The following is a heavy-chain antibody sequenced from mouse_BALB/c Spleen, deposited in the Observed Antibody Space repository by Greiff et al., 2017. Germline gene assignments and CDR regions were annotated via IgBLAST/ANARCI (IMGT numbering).Heavy chain of an antibody. CDR2: ISTYSGNT. CDR1: GYSFTGYY. J-gene: IGHJ3*01. D-gene: IGHD5-5*01. Sequence: VQLQQSGPELVKTGASVKISCKASGYSFTGYYMHWVKQSHAKSLEWIGVISTYSGNTNYNQKFKGKATMTVDKSSSTAYMELARLTSEDSAIYYCARSLDLPPPAYWGQGTLVTVSA. CDR3: ARSLDLPPPAY. V-gene: IGHV1S137*01.